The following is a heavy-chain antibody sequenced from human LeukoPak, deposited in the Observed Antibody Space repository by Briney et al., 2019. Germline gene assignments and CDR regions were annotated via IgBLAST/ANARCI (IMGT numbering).Heavy chain of an antibody. D-gene: IGHD3-10*01. Sequence: GGSLRLSCAASGFTFSSYAMSWVRQAPGKGLEWVSAISGSGGSTYYADSVKGRFTISRDNSKNTLYLQMNSLRAEDTAVYYCARDSLGMVRGVIIGGYFDYWGQGTLVTVSS. J-gene: IGHJ4*02. CDR1: GFTFSSYA. CDR2: ISGSGGST. V-gene: IGHV3-23*01. CDR3: ARDSLGMVRGVIIGGYFDY.